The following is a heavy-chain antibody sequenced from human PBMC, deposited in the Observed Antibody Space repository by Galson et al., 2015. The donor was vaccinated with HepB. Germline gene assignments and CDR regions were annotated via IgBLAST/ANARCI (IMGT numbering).Heavy chain of an antibody. CDR2: IDSDGSST. CDR1: GFTFSSYA. J-gene: IGHJ3*02. CDR3: ARDRPYYAFDI. D-gene: IGHD6-6*01. V-gene: IGHV3-74*01. Sequence: SLRLSCAASGFTFSSYAMHWVRQVPGKGLVWVSLIDSDGSSTSYADSVKGRFTISRDNAKNTLYLQMNSLRAEDTAVYYCARDRPYYAFDIWGQGTMVTVSS.